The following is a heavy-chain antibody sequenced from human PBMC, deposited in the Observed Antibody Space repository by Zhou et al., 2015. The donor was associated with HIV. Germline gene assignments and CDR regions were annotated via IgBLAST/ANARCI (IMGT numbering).Heavy chain of an antibody. CDR1: GYTFTSYY. CDR2: INPSGGST. J-gene: IGHJ1*01. D-gene: IGHD3-22*01. CDR3: ARGGTYDSSGYYGARAEYFQH. Sequence: QVQLVQSGAEVKKPGASVKVSCKASGYTFTSYYMHWVRQAPGQGLEWMGIINPSGGSTSYAQKFQGRVTMTRDTSTSTVYMELSSLRSEDTAVYYCARGGTYDSSGYYGARAEYFQHWGQGTLVTVSS. V-gene: IGHV1-46*01.